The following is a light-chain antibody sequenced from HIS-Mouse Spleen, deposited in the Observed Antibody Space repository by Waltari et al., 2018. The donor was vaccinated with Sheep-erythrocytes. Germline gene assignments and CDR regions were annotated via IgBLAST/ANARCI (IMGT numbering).Light chain of an antibody. V-gene: IGLV2-11*01. CDR3: CSYAGSYNHV. Sequence: QSALTQPRSVSGSPGQSVNISCTGTSSDVGGYNYVSWYQQHPGKAPKLMIYDVSKRPSGVPDRFSGSKSGNTASLTISGLQAEDEADYYCCSYAGSYNHVFATGTKVTVL. CDR1: SSDVGGYNY. J-gene: IGLJ1*01. CDR2: DVS.